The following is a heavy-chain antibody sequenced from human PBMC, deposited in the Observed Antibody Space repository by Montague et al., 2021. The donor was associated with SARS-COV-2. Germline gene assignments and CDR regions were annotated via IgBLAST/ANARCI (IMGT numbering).Heavy chain of an antibody. Sequence: SETLSLTCSVSGGSISSYYWSWIRQSPGKGLVWFGYIFHSGITDYNPSLKSRVTISVDMSKNQFSLQLNSVTAADSAVYYCARTEYNWNDWFDPWGQGTLVTVSS. J-gene: IGHJ5*02. V-gene: IGHV4-59*13. CDR2: IFHSGIT. D-gene: IGHD1-20*01. CDR3: ARTEYNWNDWFDP. CDR1: GGSISSYY.